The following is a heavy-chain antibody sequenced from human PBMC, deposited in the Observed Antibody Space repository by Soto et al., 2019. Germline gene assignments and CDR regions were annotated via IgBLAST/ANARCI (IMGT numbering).Heavy chain of an antibody. J-gene: IGHJ3*02. CDR3: AKPGDGIIWNGGFDI. CDR1: GGSITSSNYY. D-gene: IGHD2-8*01. CDR2: VHYGGAT. Sequence: QLQVQESGPGLVKPSETLSLMCTVSGGSITSSNYYWVWIRQSPAKGLEWLGSVHYGGATYYNPSPRGRLTISADTSRNHFSLRLTSVTAADAAVYYCAKPGDGIIWNGGFDIWGHGTMVTVSS. V-gene: IGHV4-39*01.